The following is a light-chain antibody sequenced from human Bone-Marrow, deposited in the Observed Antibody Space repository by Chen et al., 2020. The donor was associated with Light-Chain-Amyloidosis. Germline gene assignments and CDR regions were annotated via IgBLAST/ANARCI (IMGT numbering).Light chain of an antibody. Sequence: EIVMTQSPATLSVSPGERATLSCRASQSVSSNLAWYQQKPGQAPRLLIYGASTRATGIPARFSGSVSGTEFTRTISSMQSEDFAVYYCQQYNNWRPLTFGGGTKVEIK. J-gene: IGKJ4*01. CDR3: QQYNNWRPLT. CDR2: GAS. CDR1: QSVSSN. V-gene: IGKV3-15*01.